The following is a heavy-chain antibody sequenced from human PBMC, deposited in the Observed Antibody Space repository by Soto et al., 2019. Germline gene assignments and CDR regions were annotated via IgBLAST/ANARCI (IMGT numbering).Heavy chain of an antibody. CDR2: IYPDDSDT. D-gene: IGHD2-8*02. V-gene: IGHV5-51*01. Sequence: GESLKISCKASGYSFSSFWIAWVRQMPGKGLEWLGIIYPDDSDTRYSPSFLGQVTISADKSINTTYLQWSSLKASDTAIYYCASTVLVTSTVNYFDLWGQGTLVTVS. CDR1: GYSFSSFW. J-gene: IGHJ4*02. CDR3: ASTVLVTSTVNYFDL.